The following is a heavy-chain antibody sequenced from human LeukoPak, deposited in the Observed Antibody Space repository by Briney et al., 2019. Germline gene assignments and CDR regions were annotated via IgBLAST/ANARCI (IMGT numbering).Heavy chain of an antibody. J-gene: IGHJ5*02. CDR2: IIPIFGTA. Sequence: SVKVSCKASGGTFSSYAISWVRQASGQGLEWMGGIIPIFGTANYAQKFQGRVTITTDESTRTAYMELSSLRSEDTAVYYCARGYCSSTSCYSMDHWFDPWGQGTLVTVSS. D-gene: IGHD2-2*02. CDR1: GGTFSSYA. V-gene: IGHV1-69*05. CDR3: ARGYCSSTSCYSMDHWFDP.